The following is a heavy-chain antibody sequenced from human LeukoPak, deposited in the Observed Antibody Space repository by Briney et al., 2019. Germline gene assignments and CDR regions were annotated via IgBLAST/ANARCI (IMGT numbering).Heavy chain of an antibody. CDR3: ARSGARAPLLWFGESAFDY. J-gene: IGHJ4*02. V-gene: IGHV4-34*01. Sequence: SETLSLTCTVYGGSFSGYYWSWIRQPPGKGLEWIGEINHSGSTNYNPSLKSRVTISVDTSKNQFSLKLSSVTAADTAVYYCARSGARAPLLWFGESAFDYWGQGTLVTVSS. CDR2: INHSGST. CDR1: GGSFSGYY. D-gene: IGHD3-10*01.